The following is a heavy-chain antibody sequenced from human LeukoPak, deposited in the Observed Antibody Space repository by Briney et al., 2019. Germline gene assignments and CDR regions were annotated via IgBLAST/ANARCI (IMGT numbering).Heavy chain of an antibody. CDR2: IYYSGST. Sequence: SETLSLTCTVSGGSISSSSYYWGWIRQPPGKGLEWIGSIYYSGSTYYNPFLKSRVTISVDTSKNQFSLKLSSVTAADTAVYYCATTVAGKVDYWGQGTLVTVSS. V-gene: IGHV4-39*01. J-gene: IGHJ4*02. CDR3: ATTVAGKVDY. D-gene: IGHD6-19*01. CDR1: GGSISSSSYY.